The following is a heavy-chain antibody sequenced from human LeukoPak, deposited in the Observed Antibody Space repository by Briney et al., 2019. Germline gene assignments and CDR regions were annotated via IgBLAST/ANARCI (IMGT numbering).Heavy chain of an antibody. CDR1: GFTFSSYE. V-gene: IGHV3-48*03. CDR2: ISSSGSTI. D-gene: IGHD4-11*01. J-gene: IGHJ4*02. CDR3: ARVREVTPDY. Sequence: GGSLRPSCAASGFTFSSYEMNWVRQAPGKGLEWVSYISSSGSTIYYADSVKGRFTISRDNAKNSLYLQMNSLRAEDTAVYYCARVREVTPDYWGQGTLVTVSS.